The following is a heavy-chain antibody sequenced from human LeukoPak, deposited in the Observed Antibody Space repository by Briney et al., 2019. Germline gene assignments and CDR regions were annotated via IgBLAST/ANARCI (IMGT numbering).Heavy chain of an antibody. CDR1: GGTFSSYA. CDR2: IIPIFGTA. D-gene: IGHD6-19*01. J-gene: IGHJ4*02. CDR3: ARHPGIAVAGTSPPFDY. V-gene: IGHV1-69*13. Sequence: ASVKVSCKASGGTFSSYAISWVRQAPGQGLEWMGGIIPIFGTANYAQKFQGRVTITADESTSTAYMELRSLRSDDTAVYYCARHPGIAVAGTSPPFDYWGQGTLVTVSS.